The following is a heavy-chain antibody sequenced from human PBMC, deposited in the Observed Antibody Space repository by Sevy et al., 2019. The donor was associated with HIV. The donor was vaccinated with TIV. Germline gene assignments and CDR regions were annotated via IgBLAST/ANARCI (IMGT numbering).Heavy chain of an antibody. CDR1: GFIFTTYG. Sequence: GGSLRLSCAASGFIFTTYGMHWVRQAPGKGLEWVAIVSYDGSNKFYADSVKGRFTISIDNSKNTLYVQMNSLRTEDTAVYYCAKEIGSSGGDLYYYGMDVWGQGTTVTVSS. V-gene: IGHV3-30*18. J-gene: IGHJ6*02. CDR3: AKEIGSSGGDLYYYGMDV. CDR2: VSYDGSNK. D-gene: IGHD6-19*01.